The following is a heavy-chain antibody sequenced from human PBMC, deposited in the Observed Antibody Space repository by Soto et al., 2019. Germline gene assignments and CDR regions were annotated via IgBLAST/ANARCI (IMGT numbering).Heavy chain of an antibody. J-gene: IGHJ6*03. D-gene: IGHD2-15*01. V-gene: IGHV3-66*01. CDR2: IQSGGPT. CDR3: ARDDVLCDGGRCYGGPLDV. CDR1: GFTVSSKY. Sequence: GGSLILSWAASGFTVSSKYMSWVRQAPGKGLEWVSLIQSGGPTYYADSVKGRFTISRDTSENTLHLQMDSLRAEDTAVYYCARDDVLCDGGRCYGGPLDVWGKGTTVTV.